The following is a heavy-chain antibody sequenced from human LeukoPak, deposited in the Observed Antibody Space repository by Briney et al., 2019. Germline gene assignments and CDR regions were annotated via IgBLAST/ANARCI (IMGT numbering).Heavy chain of an antibody. V-gene: IGHV4-34*01. Sequence: PGGSLRLSCAASGFTFSSYWMSWVRQPPGKGPEWIGEINHSGNTNYNPSLKSRVTISVDTSKNQFSLKLSSVTAADTAVYYCARGRPTDGYNYWGNYYFDYWGQGTLVTVSS. J-gene: IGHJ4*02. CDR3: ARGRPTDGYNYWGNYYFDY. D-gene: IGHD5-24*01. CDR2: INHSGNT. CDR1: GFTFSSYW.